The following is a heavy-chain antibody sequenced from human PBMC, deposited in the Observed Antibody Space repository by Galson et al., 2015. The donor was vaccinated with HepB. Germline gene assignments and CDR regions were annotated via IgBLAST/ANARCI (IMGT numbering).Heavy chain of an antibody. CDR3: AAESGSYYYGMDV. CDR2: IVVGSGNT. D-gene: IGHD1-26*01. Sequence: SVKVSCKASGFTFTSSAMQWVRQARGQRLEWIGWIVVGSGNTNYAQKFQERVTITRDMSTSTAYMELSSLRSEDTAVYYCAAESGSYYYGMDVWGQGTTVTVSS. V-gene: IGHV1-58*02. J-gene: IGHJ6*02. CDR1: GFTFTSSA.